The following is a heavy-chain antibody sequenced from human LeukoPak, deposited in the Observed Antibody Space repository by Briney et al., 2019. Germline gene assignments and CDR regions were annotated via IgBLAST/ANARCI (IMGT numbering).Heavy chain of an antibody. CDR3: ARFKGGTGFDY. V-gene: IGHV4-39*01. Sequence: SETLSLTCAVSGGSISTTDFDWAWIRQPPGQGLEWIATISSSGKIYYNPYLMSRFTISVDTSKNQFSLDVTSVTAADTGLFYCARFKGGTGFDYWGRGILVIVS. CDR2: ISSSGKI. J-gene: IGHJ4*02. CDR1: GGSISTTDFD. D-gene: IGHD1-26*01.